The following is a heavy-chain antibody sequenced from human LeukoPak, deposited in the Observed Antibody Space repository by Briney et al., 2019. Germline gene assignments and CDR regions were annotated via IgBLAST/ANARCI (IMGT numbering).Heavy chain of an antibody. Sequence: ASVKVSCKASGYTFTGYYMHWVRQAPGQGLEWMGWINPNSGGTNYAQKFQGRVTMTRDTSISTAYMELSSLRSEDTAVYYCARAGRSSGYQHGDYWGQGTLVTVSS. V-gene: IGHV1-2*02. CDR2: INPNSGGT. D-gene: IGHD3-22*01. CDR1: GYTFTGYY. CDR3: ARAGRSSGYQHGDY. J-gene: IGHJ4*02.